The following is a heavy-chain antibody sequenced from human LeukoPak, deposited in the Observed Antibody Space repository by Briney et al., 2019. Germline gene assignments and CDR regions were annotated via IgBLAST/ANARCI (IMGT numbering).Heavy chain of an antibody. D-gene: IGHD6-13*01. CDR3: AKLTTYRIAAAGTGFDP. Sequence: PGGSLRLSCAASGFTFSSYAMSWVRQAPGKGLEWVSAISGSGGSTYYADSVKGRLTISRDNSKNTLYLQMNSLRAEDTAVYYCAKLTTYRIAAAGTGFDPWGQGTLVTVSS. CDR2: ISGSGGST. V-gene: IGHV3-23*01. CDR1: GFTFSSYA. J-gene: IGHJ5*02.